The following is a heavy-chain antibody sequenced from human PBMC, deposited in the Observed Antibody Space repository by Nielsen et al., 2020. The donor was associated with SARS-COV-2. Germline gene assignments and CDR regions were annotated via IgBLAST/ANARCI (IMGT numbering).Heavy chain of an antibody. CDR3: ARVSSGWHYMDV. Sequence: SETLSLTCTVSGDSIITTNYYWAWIRQPPGKGLEWIGSIYYSGNTYYYPSLKSRVTISVDKSKNHFSVNLPSVTAADTAVYYCARVSSGWHYMDVWGKGTTVTVAS. V-gene: IGHV4-39*07. CDR1: GDSIITTNYY. J-gene: IGHJ6*03. CDR2: IYYSGNT. D-gene: IGHD6-19*01.